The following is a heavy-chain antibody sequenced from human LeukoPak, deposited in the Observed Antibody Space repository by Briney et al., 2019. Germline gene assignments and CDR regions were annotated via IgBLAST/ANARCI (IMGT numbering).Heavy chain of an antibody. D-gene: IGHD5-18*01. J-gene: IGHJ3*02. V-gene: IGHV4-39*07. CDR1: SGSISTSNYY. CDR2: IFYSGST. CDR3: ARDATRGYSYGYDQGPAAFDI. Sequence: SETLSLTCTVSSGSISTSNYYWGWVRQPPGKALEWIGNIFYSGSTYYSPSLKSRVTISLDTSKNQFSLKLSSVTAADTAVYYCARDATRGYSYGYDQGPAAFDIWGQGTMVTVSS.